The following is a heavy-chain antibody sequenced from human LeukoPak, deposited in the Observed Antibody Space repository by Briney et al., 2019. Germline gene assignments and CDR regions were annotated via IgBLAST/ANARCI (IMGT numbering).Heavy chain of an antibody. CDR3: ARVYYYDSSDAFDI. D-gene: IGHD3-22*01. V-gene: IGHV3-7*01. J-gene: IGHJ3*02. CDR1: GFTFSSYW. CDR2: IKQDGSEK. Sequence: QAGGSLRLSCAASGFTFSSYWMHWVRQAPGKGLEWVANIKQDGSEKYYVDSVKGRFTISRDNAKNSLYLQMNSLRAEDTAVYYCARVYYYDSSDAFDIWGQGTMVTVSS.